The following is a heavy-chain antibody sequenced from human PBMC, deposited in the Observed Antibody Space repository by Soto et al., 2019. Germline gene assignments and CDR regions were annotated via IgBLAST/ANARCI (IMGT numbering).Heavy chain of an antibody. CDR3: ARNNYGITAP. CDR1: GYNFSDYW. Sequence: GESLKISCQGSGYNFSDYWINWVRQVPGKGLEWLGRIDPTDSYTRYGPSFRGHVTISLDKSINTVYLQWSSLKASDSAMYYCARNNYGITAPWGQGTLVTVSS. D-gene: IGHD3-16*01. CDR2: IDPTDSYT. J-gene: IGHJ4*02. V-gene: IGHV5-10-1*01.